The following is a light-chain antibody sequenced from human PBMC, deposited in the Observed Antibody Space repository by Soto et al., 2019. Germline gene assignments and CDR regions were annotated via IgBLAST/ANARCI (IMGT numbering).Light chain of an antibody. CDR2: DVS. CDR1: SSDVGGYNY. CDR3: CSYAGSYTWV. Sequence: QSALTQPRSVSGSPGQSVTISCTGTSSDVGGYNYVSWYQQHPGKAPKLMIYDVSKRPSGVPDRFSGSKSGNTASLTISGLQAEDAADYYCCSYAGSYTWVFCGGTKLTVL. V-gene: IGLV2-11*01. J-gene: IGLJ2*01.